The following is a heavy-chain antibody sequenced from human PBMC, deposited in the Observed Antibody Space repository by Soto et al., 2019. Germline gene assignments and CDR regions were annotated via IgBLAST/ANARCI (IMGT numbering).Heavy chain of an antibody. CDR2: LSGGIGSR. J-gene: IGHJ6*03. Sequence: EVQLLESGGGLVQPGGSLRLSCAASGFTFTTNAMSCVRQAPGKGLEWVSGLSGGIGSRYYADSVKGRFTISRDNSKNTLYLQMNSLRVEDTAVYYCAKATRYVVLLTGHRGEYYYYMDVWGKGTTVTVSS. D-gene: IGHD3-9*01. V-gene: IGHV3-23*01. CDR3: AKATRYVVLLTGHRGEYYYYMDV. CDR1: GFTFTTNA.